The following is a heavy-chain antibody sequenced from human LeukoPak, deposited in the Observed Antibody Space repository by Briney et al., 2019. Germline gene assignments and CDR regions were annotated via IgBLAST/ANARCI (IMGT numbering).Heavy chain of an antibody. CDR1: GGSISSSNW. Sequence: SETLSLTCAVSGGSISSSNWWSWVRQPPGKGLEWIGSITYSGSTYYNPSLESRVTISVDTSKNQFSLRLISVTAVDTAVYYCARQGVGATDCWGQGTLVTVSS. V-gene: IGHV4-39*01. D-gene: IGHD1-26*01. CDR3: ARQGVGATDC. CDR2: ITYSGST. J-gene: IGHJ4*02.